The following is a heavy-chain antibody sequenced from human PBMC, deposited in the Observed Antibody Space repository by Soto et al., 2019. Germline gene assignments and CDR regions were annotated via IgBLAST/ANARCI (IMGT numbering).Heavy chain of an antibody. CDR3: AMTTVTASYYYYYMDV. J-gene: IGHJ6*03. CDR1: GGSISSSSYY. D-gene: IGHD4-17*01. CDR2: IYYSGST. Sequence: SETLSLTCTVSGGSISSSSYYWGWIRQPPGKGREWIGSIYYSGSTYYNPSLKSRVTISVDTSKNQFSLKLSSVTAADTAVYYCAMTTVTASYYYYYMDVWGKGTTVTVSS. V-gene: IGHV4-39*01.